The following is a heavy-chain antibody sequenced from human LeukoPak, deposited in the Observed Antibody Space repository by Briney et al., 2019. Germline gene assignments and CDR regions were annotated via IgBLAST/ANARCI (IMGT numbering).Heavy chain of an antibody. CDR2: INPAGDT. V-gene: IGHV3-13*04. D-gene: IGHD2-15*01. CDR1: GFTFSTYD. J-gene: IGHJ6*02. Sequence: GGFLRLSCAASGFTFSTYDMHWVRQAPGKGLEWVSGINPAGDTYYPGSVKGRFTISREDAKNSFYLQMNSLRAGDTAVYYCARGDCTGGSCSSMDVWGQGTTVTVS. CDR3: ARGDCTGGSCSSMDV.